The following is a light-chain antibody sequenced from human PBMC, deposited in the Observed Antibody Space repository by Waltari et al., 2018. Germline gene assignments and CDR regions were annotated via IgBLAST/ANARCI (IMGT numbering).Light chain of an antibody. V-gene: IGKV1-12*01. CDR1: RGISSS. J-gene: IGKJ2*01. Sequence: DIQMTQSPSSVSASVGDRVTITCRASRGISSSLAWYQQKPAKAPKLLIYAASSLQSGVPSRFSGSGSGTDFILTITTVQPEDFATYFCQQSNSFPRTFGQGTKLEIK. CDR3: QQSNSFPRT. CDR2: AAS.